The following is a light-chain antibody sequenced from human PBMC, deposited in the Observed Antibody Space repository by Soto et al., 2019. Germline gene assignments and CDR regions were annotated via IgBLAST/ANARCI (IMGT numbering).Light chain of an antibody. CDR1: QSLTSSY. CDR2: GAS. V-gene: IGKV3-20*01. J-gene: IGKJ1*01. CDR3: HQHGGTHET. Sequence: EIVLTQSPGTLSLSPGERASLSCRASQSLTSSYLAWYQQKPGQAPRLLIYGASSRATGIPDRFSGSGSGTDFTLTISRLEPEDSGIYHCHQHGGTHETFGKGTKVDIX.